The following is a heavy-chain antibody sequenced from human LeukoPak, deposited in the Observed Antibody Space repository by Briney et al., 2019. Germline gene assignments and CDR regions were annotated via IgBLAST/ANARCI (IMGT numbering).Heavy chain of an antibody. CDR3: ARDADSSSWGPRTGGLLSFDY. Sequence: ASVKVSCKASGYTFNSYGISWVRQAPGQGLEWMGWISAYNGNTNYAQKLQGRVTMTTDTSTSTAYMELRSLRSDDTAAYYCARDADSSSWGPRTGGLLSFDYWGQGTLVTVSS. J-gene: IGHJ4*02. D-gene: IGHD6-13*01. V-gene: IGHV1-18*01. CDR1: GYTFNSYG. CDR2: ISAYNGNT.